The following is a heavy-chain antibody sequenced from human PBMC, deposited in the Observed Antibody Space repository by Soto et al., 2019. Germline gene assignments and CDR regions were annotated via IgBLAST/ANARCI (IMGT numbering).Heavy chain of an antibody. Sequence: ASVKVSCKTSGYTFTSHYLHWVRQAPGQGLEWMGWINPHSGGAYYAQKFQGSVILTRDASINTAYMDLTRLTSGDAAVYYCARSYTYNFDSSGYYDYWGQGTLVTVSS. CDR2: INPHSGGA. D-gene: IGHD3-22*01. J-gene: IGHJ4*02. CDR3: ARSYTYNFDSSGYYDY. CDR1: GYTFTSHY. V-gene: IGHV1-2*02.